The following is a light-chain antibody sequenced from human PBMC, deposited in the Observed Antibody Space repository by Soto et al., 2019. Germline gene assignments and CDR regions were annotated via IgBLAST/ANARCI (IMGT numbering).Light chain of an antibody. V-gene: IGLV2-14*01. Sequence: QSALTQPASVSGSPGPSITVSCTGTSRDVGGHNYVSWFQQHPGQAPKLLIYEVTTRPSGVSTRFSGSKSGNTASLTISGLQAEDEADYHCSSYSSSGTLFVFGTGTKVTVL. CDR1: SRDVGGHNY. CDR3: SSYSSSGTLFV. CDR2: EVT. J-gene: IGLJ1*01.